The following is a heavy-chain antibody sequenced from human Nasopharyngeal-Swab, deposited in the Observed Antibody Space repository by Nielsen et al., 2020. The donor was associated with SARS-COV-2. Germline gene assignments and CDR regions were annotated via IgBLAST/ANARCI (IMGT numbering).Heavy chain of an antibody. CDR1: GFTFSSYS. CDR3: ARVSSSGWDRGYFDY. D-gene: IGHD6-19*01. Sequence: GESLKISCAASGFTFSSYSMNWVRQAPGKGLEWVSSISSSGSYIYYADSVKGRFTISRDNAKNSLHLQMNSLRAEDTAVYYCARVSSSGWDRGYFDYWGQGTLVTVSS. V-gene: IGHV3-21*01. CDR2: ISSSGSYI. J-gene: IGHJ4*02.